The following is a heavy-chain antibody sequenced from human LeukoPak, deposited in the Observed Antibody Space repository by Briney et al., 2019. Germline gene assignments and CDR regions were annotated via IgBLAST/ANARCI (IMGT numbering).Heavy chain of an antibody. CDR2: INPNSGGT. Sequence: ASVKVSCKAPGYTFTGYYMHWVRQAPGQGLEWMGWINPNSGGTNYAQKFQGRVTMTRDTSISTAYMELSRLRSDDTAVYYCARARYQLLLDAFDIWGQGTMVTVSS. D-gene: IGHD2-2*01. CDR1: GYTFTGYY. J-gene: IGHJ3*02. V-gene: IGHV1-2*02. CDR3: ARARYQLLLDAFDI.